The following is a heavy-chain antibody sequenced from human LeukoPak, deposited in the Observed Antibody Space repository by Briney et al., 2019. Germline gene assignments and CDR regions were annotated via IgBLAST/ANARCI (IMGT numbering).Heavy chain of an antibody. CDR3: ARDYAWDSYGLVLDS. D-gene: IGHD3-16*02. Sequence: GGPLRLSCAASGFTFNDYYMSWIRQAPGEGLEWISYISGSGDRIYYADSVKGRFTISRDNAKNSLYLQLNSLRAEDTAVYYCARDYAWDSYGLVLDSWGQGALVTVSS. J-gene: IGHJ4*02. V-gene: IGHV3-11*01. CDR1: GFTFNDYY. CDR2: ISGSGDRI.